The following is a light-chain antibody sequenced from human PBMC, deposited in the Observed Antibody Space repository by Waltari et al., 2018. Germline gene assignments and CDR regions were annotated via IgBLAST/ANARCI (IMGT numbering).Light chain of an antibody. CDR3: AAWDDSLSGWV. V-gene: IGLV1-47*01. Sequence: QSTLTQPPSASGPPGQRVTIPCSGSSSNIARNYVFWYQQFPGTAPKVLIYRNNQRPSGVPDRFSGARSGSSASLIIGGLRSEDEADYYCAAWDDSLSGWVFGGGTKVTVL. J-gene: IGLJ3*02. CDR2: RNN. CDR1: SSNIARNY.